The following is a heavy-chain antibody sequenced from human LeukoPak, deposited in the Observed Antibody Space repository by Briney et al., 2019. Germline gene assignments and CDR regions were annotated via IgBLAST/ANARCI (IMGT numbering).Heavy chain of an antibody. D-gene: IGHD7-27*01. V-gene: IGHV4-61*02. CDR3: ASRKLGNDY. J-gene: IGHJ4*02. CDR1: GGSISSGSYY. Sequence: PSETLSLTCTVSGGSISSGSYYWNWIRQPAGKGLEWIGRLYTSGSTSYNPSLKSRVTTSADTSQNQFSLKLSSVTAADTAVYYCASRKLGNDYWGQGTLVTVSS. CDR2: LYTSGST.